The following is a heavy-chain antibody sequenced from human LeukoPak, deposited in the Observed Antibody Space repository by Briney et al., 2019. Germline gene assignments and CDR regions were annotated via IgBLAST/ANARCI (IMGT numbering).Heavy chain of an antibody. Sequence: ASVKVSCKASGYTFTSYAMHWVRQAPGQRREWMGWINAGNGNTKYSQKFQGRVTITRDTSASTAYMELSSLRSEDTAVYYCARVDLYCSGGSCYPERFDYWGQGTLVTVSS. D-gene: IGHD2-15*01. CDR3: ARVDLYCSGGSCYPERFDY. CDR1: GYTFTSYA. CDR2: INAGNGNT. J-gene: IGHJ4*02. V-gene: IGHV1-3*01.